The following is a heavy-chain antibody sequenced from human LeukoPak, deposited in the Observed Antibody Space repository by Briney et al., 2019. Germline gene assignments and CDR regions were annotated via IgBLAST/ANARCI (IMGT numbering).Heavy chain of an antibody. J-gene: IGHJ3*02. V-gene: IGHV3-53*01. D-gene: IGHD2-15*01. CDR3: ARDRYCSGGSCYEDAFDI. Sequence: GGSLRLSCAASGFTVSSNYMSWVRQAPGKGLEWVSVIYRGGSTYYADSVKGRFTISRDNSKNTLYLQMNSLRAEDTAVYYCARDRYCSGGSCYEDAFDIWGQGTMVTVSS. CDR1: GFTVSSNY. CDR2: IYRGGST.